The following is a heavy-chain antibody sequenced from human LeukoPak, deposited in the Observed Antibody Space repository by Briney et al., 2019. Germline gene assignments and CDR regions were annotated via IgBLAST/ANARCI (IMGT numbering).Heavy chain of an antibody. J-gene: IGHJ4*02. CDR3: AKQYSSSALFDY. D-gene: IGHD6-6*01. Sequence: GGSLRLSCAASGFSFSSYGMHWVRQTPGKGLEWVAVISYDGSDKYYADSVKGRCTISRDNSKNTLYLQMNSLRAEDTAVYFCAKQYSSSALFDYWGQGTLVTVSS. CDR1: GFSFSSYG. V-gene: IGHV3-30*18. CDR2: ISYDGSDK.